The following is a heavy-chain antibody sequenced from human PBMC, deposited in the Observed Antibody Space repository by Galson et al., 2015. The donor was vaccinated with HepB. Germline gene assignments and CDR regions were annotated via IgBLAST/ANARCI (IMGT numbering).Heavy chain of an antibody. CDR1: GFTFSSYS. V-gene: IGHV3-21*01. J-gene: IGHJ4*02. CDR2: ISYSSAYI. CDR3: VGDPFGAAGNFDL. Sequence: LRLSCAASGFTFSSYSMNWIRQAPGKGLDWVSSISYSSAYIRYSDSVKGRFTISRDNAESALCLQMNSLRADDTAVYYCVGDPFGAAGNFDLWGQGSLVTVSS. D-gene: IGHD6-13*01.